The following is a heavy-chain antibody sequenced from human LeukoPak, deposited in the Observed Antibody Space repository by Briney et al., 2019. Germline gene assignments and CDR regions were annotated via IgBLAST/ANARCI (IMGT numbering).Heavy chain of an antibody. J-gene: IGHJ4*02. D-gene: IGHD1-26*01. CDR2: INSDGGTT. CDR3: AISRYSGTSLDY. Sequence: GGSRRLSCAASGFTFISYWMHWVRKAPGKGLVWVSRINSDGGTTTYADSVKGRFTISRDNAKSTLYLQMNSLRIEDTAVYYCAISRYSGTSLDYWGQGSLVTVPS. CDR1: GFTFISYW. V-gene: IGHV3-74*01.